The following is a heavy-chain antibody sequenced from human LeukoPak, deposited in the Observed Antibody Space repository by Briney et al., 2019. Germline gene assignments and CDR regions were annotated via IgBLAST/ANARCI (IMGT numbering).Heavy chain of an antibody. CDR1: GGSITSSSSY. Sequence: SETLSLTCTVSGGSITSSSSYWGWVRQPPGKGLEWIGSIYYSGSTYYNPSLKSRVTISVDTSKNQFSLKLSSVTAADTAVYYCARQVGVAVAGKQFDYWGQGTLVTVSS. CDR3: ARQVGVAVAGKQFDY. D-gene: IGHD6-19*01. V-gene: IGHV4-39*01. J-gene: IGHJ4*02. CDR2: IYYSGST.